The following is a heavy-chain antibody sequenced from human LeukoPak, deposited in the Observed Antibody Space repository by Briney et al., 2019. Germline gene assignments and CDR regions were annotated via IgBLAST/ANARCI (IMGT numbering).Heavy chain of an antibody. CDR2: IKQDGSEK. CDR3: ARDRRSTYYYYYMDV. J-gene: IGHJ6*03. V-gene: IGHV3-7*01. Sequence: PGGSLRLSCAASGFTFSSYWMSWVRQAPGKGLEWVANIKQDGSEKYYVDSVKGRFTISRDNAKNSLYLQMNSLRAEDTAVYYCARDRRSTYYYYYMDVWGKGTTVTVSS. D-gene: IGHD1-26*01. CDR1: GFTFSSYW.